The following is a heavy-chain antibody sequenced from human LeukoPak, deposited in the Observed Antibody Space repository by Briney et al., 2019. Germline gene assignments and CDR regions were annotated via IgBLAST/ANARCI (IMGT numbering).Heavy chain of an antibody. D-gene: IGHD6-19*01. Sequence: GGSLRLSCAASGFTFSSYEMNWVRQAPGKGLEWVSYISNSGTAIYYADSVKGRFTISRDSAKSSLYLQMNSLRAEDTAVYYCATTYSSGWYGDYWGQGTLVTVSS. CDR1: GFTFSSYE. CDR2: ISNSGTAI. J-gene: IGHJ4*02. CDR3: ATTYSSGWYGDY. V-gene: IGHV3-48*03.